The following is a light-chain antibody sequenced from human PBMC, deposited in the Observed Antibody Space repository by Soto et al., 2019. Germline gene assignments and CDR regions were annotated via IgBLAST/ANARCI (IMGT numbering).Light chain of an antibody. V-gene: IGKV1-39*01. CDR2: GAS. Sequence: DIPMTQSPSTLSASVGDRVTITCRASQSISSWLAWYQQKPGKAPNLLMYGASYLKSGVPTRFSGSGSGTDFTLTISSLQPEDFAIYYCQQTYTTPEITFGQGTRLDIK. CDR3: QQTYTTPEIT. J-gene: IGKJ5*01. CDR1: QSISSW.